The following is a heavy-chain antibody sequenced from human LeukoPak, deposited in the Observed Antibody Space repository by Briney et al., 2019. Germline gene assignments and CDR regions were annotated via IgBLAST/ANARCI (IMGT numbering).Heavy chain of an antibody. J-gene: IGHJ5*02. CDR3: AWRKYFSTWFEP. D-gene: IGHD1-14*01. CDR1: GHSFTTYW. V-gene: IGHV5-51*01. Sequence: GGSLKISCKGSGHSFTTYWIGWVGPLPGKGLGWMGIIYPGDSETQYSPSFQGQVTISVDKSINTAYLQWSSLKASDTAMYYCAWRKYFSTWFEPWGQGTLVTVSS. CDR2: IYPGDSET.